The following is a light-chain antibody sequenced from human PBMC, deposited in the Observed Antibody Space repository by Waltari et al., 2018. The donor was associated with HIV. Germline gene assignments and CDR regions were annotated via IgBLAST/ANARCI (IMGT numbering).Light chain of an antibody. CDR1: SSNIGSSP. CDR2: INY. J-gene: IGLJ2*01. CDR3: AAWDDSLKGVV. Sequence: QSVLTQPPSASGTPGQRVTISCSGSSSNIGSSPVNWYQQLPGTAPKLLMYINYQRPSGCLVLFSGSKSGTSASLAISGLQSEDEADYFCAAWDDSLKGVVFGGGTKLTVL. V-gene: IGLV1-44*01.